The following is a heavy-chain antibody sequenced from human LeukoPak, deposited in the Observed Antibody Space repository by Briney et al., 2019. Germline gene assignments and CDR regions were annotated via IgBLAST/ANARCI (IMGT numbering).Heavy chain of an antibody. CDR2: INHSGST. Sequence: SETLSLTCAVYGGSFSNYYWSWIRQPPGKGLEWIGEINHSGSTNYNPPLKSRATISVDSSKNQFSLKLTSLTAADTAIYYCARSPGGYWGQGTLVTVSS. CDR3: ARSPGGY. CDR1: GGSFSNYY. J-gene: IGHJ4*02. V-gene: IGHV4-34*01.